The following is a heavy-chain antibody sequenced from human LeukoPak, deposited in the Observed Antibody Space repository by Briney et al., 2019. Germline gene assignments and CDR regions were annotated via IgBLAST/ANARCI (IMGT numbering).Heavy chain of an antibody. J-gene: IGHJ6*03. CDR1: GFTFSSYA. CDR3: ASKRGYGSYYYYMDV. Sequence: GGSLRLSCAASGFTFSSYAMHWVRQAPGKGLEWVAVISYDGSNKYYADSVKGRFTISRDNSKNTLYLQMNSLRAEDTAVYYCASKRGYGSYYYYMDVWGKGTTVTVSS. D-gene: IGHD5-18*01. V-gene: IGHV3-30*04. CDR2: ISYDGSNK.